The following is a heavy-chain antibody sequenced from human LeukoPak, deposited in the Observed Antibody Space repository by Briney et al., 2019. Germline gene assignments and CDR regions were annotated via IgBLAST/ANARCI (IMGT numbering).Heavy chain of an antibody. CDR1: GFTFSGSA. CDR3: TRGREYQMPGVDYYYGMDV. V-gene: IGHV3-73*01. Sequence: GGSLRLSCAASGFTFSGSAMHWVREASGKGLEWVGRIRSKANSYLTGYAASVKGRFTISRDDSKNTAYLQMNSLKTEDTAVYYCTRGREYQMPGVDYYYGMDVWGQGTTVTVSS. CDR2: IRSKANSYLT. D-gene: IGHD2-2*01. J-gene: IGHJ6*02.